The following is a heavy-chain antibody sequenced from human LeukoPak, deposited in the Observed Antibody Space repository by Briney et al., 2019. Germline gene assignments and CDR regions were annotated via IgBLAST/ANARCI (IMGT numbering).Heavy chain of an antibody. V-gene: IGHV3-30*18. CDR3: AKDRSRRQQMALGTFHY. CDR1: GFTFSNYG. Sequence: GGSLRLSCAASGFTFSNYGMHWVRQAPGKGLEWVAVISYDGINKYYADLVKGRFTISRDNSKNTLYLQMNSLRPEDTAMYYCAKDRSRRQQMALGTFHYWGQGTLVTVSS. J-gene: IGHJ4*02. D-gene: IGHD6-13*01. CDR2: ISYDGINK.